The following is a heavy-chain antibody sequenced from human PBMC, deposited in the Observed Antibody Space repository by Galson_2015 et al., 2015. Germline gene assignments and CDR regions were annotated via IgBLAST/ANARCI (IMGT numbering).Heavy chain of an antibody. CDR3: ARDTLGYVLRLWERLDSDWFDP. Sequence: SLRLSCAASGFTFSSYCMSWVRQAPGKGLEWVANIKQDGGETYFVDSVKGRFSISRDNSKNSLYLQMNSLRAEDTAVYYCARDTLGYVLRLWERLDSDWFDPSGQGTLVTVSS. J-gene: IGHJ5*02. CDR2: IKQDGGET. D-gene: IGHD3-3*01. CDR1: GFTFSSYC. V-gene: IGHV3-7*01.